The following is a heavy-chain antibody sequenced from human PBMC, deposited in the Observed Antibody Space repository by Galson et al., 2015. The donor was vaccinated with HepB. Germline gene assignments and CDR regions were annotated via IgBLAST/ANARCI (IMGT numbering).Heavy chain of an antibody. CDR2: IIPILGIA. CDR1: GGTFSSYA. Sequence: SVKVSCKASGGTFSSYAISWVRQAPGQGLEWMGRIIPILGIANYAQKFQGRVTITADKSTSTAYMELSSLRSEDTAVYYCARGRYYGSGSGVRVYFDYWGQGTLVTVSS. D-gene: IGHD3-10*01. CDR3: ARGRYYGSGSGVRVYFDY. V-gene: IGHV1-69*04. J-gene: IGHJ4*02.